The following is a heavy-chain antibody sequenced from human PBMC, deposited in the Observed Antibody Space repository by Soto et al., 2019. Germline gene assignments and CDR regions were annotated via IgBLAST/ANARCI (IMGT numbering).Heavy chain of an antibody. D-gene: IGHD2-21*02. Sequence: RLSCAASVFSVRTNYMSWVRQAPGKGLEWVSVFESGGSIYYAESVKGRFIISRDDAKNTLYLQMNSLRAEDTAVYYCARAGVTPDFFDYWGQGTLVTVSS. CDR1: VFSVRTNY. CDR2: FESGGSI. V-gene: IGHV3-53*01. CDR3: ARAGVTPDFFDY. J-gene: IGHJ4*02.